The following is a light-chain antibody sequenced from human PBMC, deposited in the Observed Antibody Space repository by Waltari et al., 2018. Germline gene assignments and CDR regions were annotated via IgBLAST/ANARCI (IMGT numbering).Light chain of an antibody. CDR1: QNISTY. V-gene: IGKV1-39*01. J-gene: IGKJ2*01. CDR3: QQSYTTPRT. CDR2: AAS. Sequence: DIQMTQSPSSLSASVGDRVTITCRASQNISTYLNWYQQKPGKAPNVLIYAASSLQSGVPLRFSGSGSGTHFTLTSNSLQPEDFATYFCQQSYTTPRTFGQGTNLQIK.